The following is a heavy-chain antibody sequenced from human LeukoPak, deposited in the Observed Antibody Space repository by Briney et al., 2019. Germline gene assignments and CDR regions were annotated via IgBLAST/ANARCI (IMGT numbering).Heavy chain of an antibody. CDR1: GGSINSHY. V-gene: IGHV4-59*11. CDR2: IFNTGNT. CDR3: ASRPADTTWYGVFDY. Sequence: NPSETLSLTCSVSGGSINSHYWSWIRQPPGKRLEWIGYIFNTGNTNYNPSLAGRVTMSVDTSRAQFFLRLSPVTAADTAIYYCASRPADTTWYGVFDYWSQGTLVTVSS. J-gene: IGHJ4*02. D-gene: IGHD3-10*01.